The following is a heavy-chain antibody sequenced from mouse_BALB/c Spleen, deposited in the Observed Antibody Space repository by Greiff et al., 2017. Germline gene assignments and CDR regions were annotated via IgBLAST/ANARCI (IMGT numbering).Heavy chain of an antibody. V-gene: IGHV2-6-7*01. D-gene: IGHD2-2*01. CDR3: ARVDGYDSAWFAY. Sequence: VQLQQSGPGLVAPSQSLSITCTVSGFSLTGYGVNWVRQPPGKGLEWLGMIWGDGSTDYNSALKSRLSISKDNSKSQVFLKMNSLQTDDTARYYCARVDGYDSAWFAYWGQGTLVTVSA. CDR2: IWGDGST. J-gene: IGHJ3*01. CDR1: GFSLTGYG.